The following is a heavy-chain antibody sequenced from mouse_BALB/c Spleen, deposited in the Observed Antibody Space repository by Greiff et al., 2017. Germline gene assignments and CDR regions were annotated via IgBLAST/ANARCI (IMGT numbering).Heavy chain of an antibody. CDR3: AREGGIITTVVETPFAD. J-gene: IGHJ3*01. CDR2: ISDGGSYT. Sequence: EVKLMESGGGLVKPGGSLKLSCAASGFTFSDYYMYWVRQTPEKRLEWVATISDGGSYTYYPDSVKGRFTISRDNAKNNLYLQMSSLKSEDTAMYYCAREGGIITTVVETPFADWGQGTLVTVAA. D-gene: IGHD1-1*01. CDR1: GFTFSDYY. V-gene: IGHV5-4*02.